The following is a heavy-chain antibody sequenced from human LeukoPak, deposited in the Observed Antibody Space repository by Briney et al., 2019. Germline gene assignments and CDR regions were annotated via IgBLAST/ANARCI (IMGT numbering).Heavy chain of an antibody. CDR1: GFTFSNYW. CDR2: IQQDGGQK. J-gene: IGHJ4*02. CDR3: ARASNPWLQLS. V-gene: IGHV3-7*05. Sequence: GGSLRLSCAASGFTFSNYWMIWVRQAPGKGLEWVANIQQDGGQKRYADSVRGRFTVSRDNAQNSLYLHMNSLRAEDTAVYYCARASNPWLQLSWGQGTLVTVSS. D-gene: IGHD5-24*01.